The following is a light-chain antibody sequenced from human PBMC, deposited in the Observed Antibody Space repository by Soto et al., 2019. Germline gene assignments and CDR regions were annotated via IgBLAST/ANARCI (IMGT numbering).Light chain of an antibody. J-gene: IGKJ1*01. CDR2: AAS. Sequence: EIVWTQSPGTLSSSPGARATLSCRASESVSSNYLAWYQQRPGQAPRLLIYAASNRARGIPDRFGGSGSGTDFTLTVSSLEPEEFAVYYCQQYGSAPWTFGQGTKV. CDR1: ESVSSNY. CDR3: QQYGSAPWT. V-gene: IGKV3-20*01.